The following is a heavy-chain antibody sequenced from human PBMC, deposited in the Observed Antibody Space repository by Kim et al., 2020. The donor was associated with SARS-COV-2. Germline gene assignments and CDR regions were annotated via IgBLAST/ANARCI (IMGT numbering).Heavy chain of an antibody. CDR1: GFTFGGYA. J-gene: IGHJ4*01. CDR3: ERAEYDYVWGSCVCDY. Sequence: GGSLRLSCAASGFTFGGYAMRWVRQAPGKGLEWVAVISCDGSNRSSADSAKGRCSISRDSYKNTLFVQMNRHRAENTAAYYCERAEYDYVWGSCVCDYWG. CDR2: ISCDGSNR. D-gene: IGHD3-16*01. V-gene: IGHV3-30*04.